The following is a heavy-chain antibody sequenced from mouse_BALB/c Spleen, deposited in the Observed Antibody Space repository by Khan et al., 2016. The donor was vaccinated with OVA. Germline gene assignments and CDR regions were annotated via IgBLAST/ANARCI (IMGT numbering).Heavy chain of an antibody. Sequence: EVQLQESGAELVRPGASVKLSCTASGFNIKDTYMHWVKQRPEQGLEWIGRIDPSNGDTKYDPKFQDKATIPTDTSSNTAYLPLSSLTSEDTAVYYCATLDGNPFPYWGQGTLVTVSA. J-gene: IGHJ3*01. CDR1: GFNIKDTY. CDR2: IDPSNGDT. V-gene: IGHV14-3*02. CDR3: ATLDGNPFPY. D-gene: IGHD2-1*01.